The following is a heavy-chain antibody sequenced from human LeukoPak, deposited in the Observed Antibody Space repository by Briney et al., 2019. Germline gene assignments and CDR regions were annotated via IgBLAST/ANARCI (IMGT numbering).Heavy chain of an antibody. J-gene: IGHJ4*02. CDR2: MNLNGGNT. CDR1: GYTFTSYD. D-gene: IGHD3-22*01. Sequence: ASVKVSCKASGYTFTSYDINWVRQATGQGLGWMGWMNLNGGNTGYAQKFQGRVTMTRNTSISTAYMELSSLRSEDTAVYYCARGSPHYYDSSGDINFDYWGQGTLVTVSS. CDR3: ARGSPHYYDSSGDINFDY. V-gene: IGHV1-8*01.